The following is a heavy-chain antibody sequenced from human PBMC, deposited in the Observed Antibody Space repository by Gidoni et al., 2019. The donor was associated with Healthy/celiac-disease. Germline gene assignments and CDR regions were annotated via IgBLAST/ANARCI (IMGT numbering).Heavy chain of an antibody. Sequence: QVQRVESGGGVVQPGRSLRLSCAAAGFPFGSYGMHWVRQAPGKGVGLVAVIWYDGSNKYYADSVKCRFTISRDNSKNTLYLQMNSLRAEDTAVYYCARDIVGATIGGFDYWGQGTLVTVSS. V-gene: IGHV3-33*01. CDR1: GFPFGSYG. CDR2: IWYDGSNK. D-gene: IGHD1-26*01. CDR3: ARDIVGATIGGFDY. J-gene: IGHJ4*02.